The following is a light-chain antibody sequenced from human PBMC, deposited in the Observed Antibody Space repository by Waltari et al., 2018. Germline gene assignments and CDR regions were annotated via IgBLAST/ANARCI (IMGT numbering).Light chain of an antibody. CDR1: PSIGRTL. Sequence: ETLLTRSPSPLPLSPGETPPLACRASPSIGRTLAWYQQKPGQAPRLLIYATSTRATGIPDRFSGSGSGTDFSLTIYRLEPEDFAVYYCQHYVRLPVTFGQGTKVEIK. CDR2: ATS. CDR3: QHYVRLPVT. V-gene: IGKV3-20*01. J-gene: IGKJ1*01.